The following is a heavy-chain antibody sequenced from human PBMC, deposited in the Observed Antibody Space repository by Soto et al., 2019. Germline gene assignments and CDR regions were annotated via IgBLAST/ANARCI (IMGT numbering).Heavy chain of an antibody. CDR1: GGTFSSYA. V-gene: IGHV1-69*01. J-gene: IGHJ5*02. CDR2: IIPIFGTA. D-gene: IGHD4-17*01. CDR3: ARDQDPVTVTTARQYNWFDP. Sequence: QVQLVQSGAEVKKPGSSVKVSCKASGGTFSSYAISWVRQAPGQGLEWMGGIIPIFGTANYAQKFQGRVTITADESTSTAYMELSSLRSEDTAVYYCARDQDPVTVTTARQYNWFDPWGQGTLVTVSS.